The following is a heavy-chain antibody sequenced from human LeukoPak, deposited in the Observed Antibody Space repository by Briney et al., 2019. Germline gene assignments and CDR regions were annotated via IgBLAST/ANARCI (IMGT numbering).Heavy chain of an antibody. V-gene: IGHV3-30*03. D-gene: IGHD3-22*01. CDR2: ISYDGRKK. CDR1: GFTFSSHM. CDR3: ASIYDSSVCDY. Sequence: PGGSLRLSCAASGFTFSSHMMHWVRQAPAKGLEWVAVISYDGRKKYYGDSVKGRFTISRDNSKNTLYLQMNSLRAEDTAVYYCASIYDSSVCDYWGQGTLVTVSS. J-gene: IGHJ4*02.